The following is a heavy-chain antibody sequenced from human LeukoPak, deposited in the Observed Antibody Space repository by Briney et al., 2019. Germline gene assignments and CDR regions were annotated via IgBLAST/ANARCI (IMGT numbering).Heavy chain of an antibody. CDR1: GFTFSSYG. D-gene: IGHD6-13*01. Sequence: PGGSLRLSCAASGFTFSSYGMHWVRQAPGKGLEWVAVIWYDGSNKYYADSVKGRFTISRDNSKNTLYLQMNSLRAEHTAVYYCARTTIAAAEPDIDYWGQGTLVTVSS. CDR2: IWYDGSNK. CDR3: ARTTIAAAEPDIDY. J-gene: IGHJ4*02. V-gene: IGHV3-33*01.